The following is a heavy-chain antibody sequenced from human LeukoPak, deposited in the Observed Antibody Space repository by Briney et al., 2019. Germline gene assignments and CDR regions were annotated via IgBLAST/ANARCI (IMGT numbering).Heavy chain of an antibody. Sequence: GGSLRLSCAASGFTFSTYGMSWVRQAPGKGLEWVSAISGSSDATFYADSVKGRFTVSRDNSKNSLYLQMNSLRAEDTAVYYCARDWGYYYDSSGLNWGQGTLVTVSS. D-gene: IGHD3-22*01. CDR2: ISGSSDAT. V-gene: IGHV3-23*01. CDR3: ARDWGYYYDSSGLN. J-gene: IGHJ4*02. CDR1: GFTFSTYG.